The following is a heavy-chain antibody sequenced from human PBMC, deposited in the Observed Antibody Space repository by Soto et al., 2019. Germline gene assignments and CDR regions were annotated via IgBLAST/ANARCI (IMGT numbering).Heavy chain of an antibody. CDR2: IYYTGTT. CDR1: GYSIGSYNW. CDR3: ARTSRLKTGQLDY. D-gene: IGHD3-9*01. V-gene: IGHV4-28*01. J-gene: IGHJ4*02. Sequence: PSETLSLTCEVPGYSIGSYNWWGWIRQPPGKGLEWIGYIYYTGTTYYNLSLKSRVTMSVDTAKDQFSLKVHSVTAAETAVYYCARTSRLKTGQLDYWGKGILVTVS.